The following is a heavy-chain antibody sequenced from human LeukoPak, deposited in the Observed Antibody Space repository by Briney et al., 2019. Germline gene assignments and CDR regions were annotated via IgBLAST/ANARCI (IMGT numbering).Heavy chain of an antibody. D-gene: IGHD3-22*01. J-gene: IGHJ4*02. CDR3: AWPGYYYDSSGYFI. CDR1: GFTFSSYW. V-gene: IGHV3-74*01. Sequence: GGSLRLSCAASGFTFSSYWMHWVRQAPGKGLVWVSRINSDGSSTSYADSVKGRFTISRDNAKNTLYLQMNSLRAKDTAVYYCAWPGYYYDSSGYFIRGQGTLVTVSS. CDR2: INSDGSST.